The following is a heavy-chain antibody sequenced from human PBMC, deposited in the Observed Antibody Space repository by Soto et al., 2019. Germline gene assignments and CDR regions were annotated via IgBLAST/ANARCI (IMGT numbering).Heavy chain of an antibody. CDR3: ARDQLYYNDISGRPLNAFDV. CDR2: IGIGSSTK. D-gene: IGHD3-22*01. CDR1: GGSISSSS. Sequence: ETLPLTCTVSGGSISSSSYYCGLIRQPPGKGLEWVSYIGIGSSTKYYADSVKGRFTISRDNAKNSLYLQMNSLRAEDTAVYYCARDQLYYNDISGRPLNAFDVWGQGTMVT. V-gene: IGHV3-48*01. J-gene: IGHJ3*01.